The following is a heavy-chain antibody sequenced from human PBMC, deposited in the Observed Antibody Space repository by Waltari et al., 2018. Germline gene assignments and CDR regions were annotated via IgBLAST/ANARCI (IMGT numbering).Heavy chain of an antibody. CDR2: ISGSGGST. D-gene: IGHD3-10*01. CDR3: AKPYYYGSGSYYLFDY. CDR1: GFTFSSYA. V-gene: IGHV3-23*04. J-gene: IGHJ4*02. Sequence: EVQLVESGGGLVQPGGSLRLSCAASGFTFSSYAMSWVRQAPGKGLEWVSAISGSGGSTYYADSGKGRFTISRDNSKNTLYLQMNSLRAEDTAVYYCAKPYYYGSGSYYLFDYWGQGTLVTVSS.